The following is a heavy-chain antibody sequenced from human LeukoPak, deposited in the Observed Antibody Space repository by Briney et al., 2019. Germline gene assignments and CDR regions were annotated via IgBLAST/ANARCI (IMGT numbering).Heavy chain of an antibody. Sequence: SETLSLTCTVSGGSFSGYYWSWIRQPPGRGLEWIGYIYYIGSTNYNPSLKSRVTISVDTSKKQFSLRLSSVTAADTAVYYCARGVQRLLNVGATYFDYWGQGTLVTVSS. CDR2: IYYIGST. CDR1: GGSFSGYY. V-gene: IGHV4-59*01. CDR3: ARGVQRLLNVGATYFDY. D-gene: IGHD5-12*01. J-gene: IGHJ4*02.